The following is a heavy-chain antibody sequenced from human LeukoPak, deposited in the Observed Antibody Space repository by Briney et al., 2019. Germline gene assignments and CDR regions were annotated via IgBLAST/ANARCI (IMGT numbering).Heavy chain of an antibody. D-gene: IGHD6-19*01. Sequence: GGYLRLSCAASGFTFSSYAMSWVRQAPGKGLEWGSAISGSGGSTYYADSVKGRFTISRDNSKNTLYLQMNSLRAEDTAVYYCAKDREYSSGWYPWGQGTLVTVSS. CDR3: AKDREYSSGWYP. CDR2: ISGSGGST. J-gene: IGHJ5*02. CDR1: GFTFSSYA. V-gene: IGHV3-23*01.